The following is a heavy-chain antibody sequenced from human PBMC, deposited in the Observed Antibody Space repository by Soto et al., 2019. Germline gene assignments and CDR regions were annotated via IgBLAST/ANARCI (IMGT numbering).Heavy chain of an antibody. CDR3: ARGGRRSGSYADAFDI. CDR1: GFTFSSYW. V-gene: IGHV3-7*03. Sequence: GGSLRLSCAASGFTFSSYWMSWVRQAPGKGLEWVANIKEDRSEQYYVDSVKGRFTISRDNAKNSLYLQMNSLKSDDTAVYYCARGGRRSGSYADAFDIWGQGTMVTVSS. J-gene: IGHJ3*02. CDR2: IKEDRSEQ. D-gene: IGHD1-26*01.